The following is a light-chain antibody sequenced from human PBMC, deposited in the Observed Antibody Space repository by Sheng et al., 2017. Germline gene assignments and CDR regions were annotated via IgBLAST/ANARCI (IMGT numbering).Light chain of an antibody. CDR1: QSISSW. CDR2: KAS. Sequence: DIQMTQSPSTLSASVGDRVTITCRASQSISSWLAWYQQKPGKAPKLLIYKASSLESGVPSRFSGSGSGTEFTLTISSLQPDDFATYYCQQYNSYLRVATFGQGTKVEIK. V-gene: IGKV1-5*03. J-gene: IGKJ1*01. CDR3: QQYNSYLRVAT.